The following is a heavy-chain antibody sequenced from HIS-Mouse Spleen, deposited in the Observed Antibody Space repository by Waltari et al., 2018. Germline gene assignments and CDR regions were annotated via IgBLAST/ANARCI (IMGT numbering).Heavy chain of an antibody. J-gene: IGHJ4*02. V-gene: IGHV3-48*01. CDR2: ISSSSSTI. D-gene: IGHD7-27*01. CDR3: ARDREAGDPGYFDY. CDR1: GFTISSYS. Sequence: EVQLVESGGGLVQPGGSLRLPCAASGFTISSYSMNWVRPAPGQGLEWVSYISSSSSTIYYADSVKGRFTISRDNAKNSLYLQMNSLRAEDTAVYYCARDREAGDPGYFDYWGQGTLVTVSS.